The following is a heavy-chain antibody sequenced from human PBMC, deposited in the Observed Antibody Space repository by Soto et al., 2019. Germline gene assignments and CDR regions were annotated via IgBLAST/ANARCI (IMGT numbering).Heavy chain of an antibody. Sequence: ASVKVSCKASGYTFTGYYMHWVRQAPGQGLEWMGWINPNSGGTNYAQKFQGRVTMTRDTSISTAYMELSRLRSDDTAVYYCVREGGGTTVTTAHYGMDVWGQGTTVTVSS. V-gene: IGHV1-2*02. CDR1: GYTFTGYY. D-gene: IGHD1-1*01. CDR3: VREGGGTTVTTAHYGMDV. CDR2: INPNSGGT. J-gene: IGHJ6*02.